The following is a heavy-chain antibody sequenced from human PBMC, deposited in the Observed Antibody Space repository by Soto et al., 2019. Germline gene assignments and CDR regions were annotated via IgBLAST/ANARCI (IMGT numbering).Heavy chain of an antibody. CDR3: ARDKRDLRFLEWSYYFDY. D-gene: IGHD3-3*01. J-gene: IGHJ4*02. CDR2: ISYDGSNK. V-gene: IGHV3-30-3*01. Sequence: QVQLVESGGGVVQPGRSLRLSCAPSGFTFSNYAMHWVRQAPGKGLEWVAVISYDGSNKYYADSVKGRFTISRDNSKNTLYPQMNSLRAEDTAVYYCARDKRDLRFLEWSYYFDYWGQGPLVTVSS. CDR1: GFTFSNYA.